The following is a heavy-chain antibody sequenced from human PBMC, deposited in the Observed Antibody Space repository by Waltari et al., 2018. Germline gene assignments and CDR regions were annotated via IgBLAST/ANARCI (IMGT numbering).Heavy chain of an antibody. Sequence: VQLVTSASELKKPGASVTGSCTASGYTFTRYAMNWVRQAPGQGLEWMGWINTNTGNPTYAQGFTGRFVFSLDTSVSTAYLQISSLKAEDTAVYYCARGLVRSDYWGQGTLVTVSS. CDR1: GYTFTRYA. CDR2: INTNTGNP. V-gene: IGHV7-4-1*02. CDR3: ARGLVRSDY. D-gene: IGHD6-19*01. J-gene: IGHJ4*02.